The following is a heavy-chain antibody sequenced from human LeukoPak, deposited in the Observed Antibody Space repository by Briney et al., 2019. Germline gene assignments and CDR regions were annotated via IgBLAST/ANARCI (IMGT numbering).Heavy chain of an antibody. V-gene: IGHV1-2*02. D-gene: IGHD2-21*01. J-gene: IGHJ4*02. CDR2: INPNSGGT. CDR3: ARVLTLQFPALWY. Sequence: ASVTVSCMASGYTFTGYYMHWVRQAPGQGLEWMGWINPNSGGTNYAQKFQGRVTMTRDTSISTAYMELSRLRSDDTAVYYCARVLTLQFPALWYWGQGTLVTVSS. CDR1: GYTFTGYY.